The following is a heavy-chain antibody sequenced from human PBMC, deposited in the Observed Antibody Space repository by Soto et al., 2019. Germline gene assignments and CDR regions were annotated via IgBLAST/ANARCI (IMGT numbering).Heavy chain of an antibody. CDR2: ITPILRAP. D-gene: IGHD2-15*01. Sequence: QVQLVQSGAEVKKPGSSVKVSCQASGGAFSDYAFSWVRHAPGQGLEWPGGITPILRAPDYAQKFQGRVTITADEFTRTAYMEMNSLRSEDTAVYYCASWLKGPDIGNYYYGMDVWGQGTTVTVS. CDR3: ASWLKGPDIGNYYYGMDV. J-gene: IGHJ6*02. CDR1: GGAFSDYA. V-gene: IGHV1-69*12.